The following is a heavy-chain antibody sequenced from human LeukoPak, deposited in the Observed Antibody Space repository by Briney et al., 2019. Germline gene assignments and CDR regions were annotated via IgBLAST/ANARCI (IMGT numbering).Heavy chain of an antibody. Sequence: PGGSLRLSCAASGFTFSSYAMSWVRQAPGKGLEWVSAISGSGGSTYYADSVKGRFTISRDNSKNTLYLQTNSLRAEDAAVYYCAKGQKWELPLDYWGQGTLVTVSS. CDR1: GFTFSSYA. CDR2: ISGSGGST. J-gene: IGHJ4*02. CDR3: AKGQKWELPLDY. D-gene: IGHD1-26*01. V-gene: IGHV3-23*01.